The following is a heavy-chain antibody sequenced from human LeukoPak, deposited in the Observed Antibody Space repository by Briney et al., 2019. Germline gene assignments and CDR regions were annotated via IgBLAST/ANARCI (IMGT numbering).Heavy chain of an antibody. V-gene: IGHV4-34*01. D-gene: IGHD6-25*01. Sequence: SETLSFTCAVYGGSFSGYYWSWIRQPPGEGLEWIGEINHSGSTNYNPSLKSRVTISVDTSKNQFSLKLSSVTAADTAVYYCARGFWRRQRSGWFDPWGQGTLVTVSS. CDR2: INHSGST. J-gene: IGHJ5*02. CDR1: GGSFSGYY. CDR3: ARGFWRRQRSGWFDP.